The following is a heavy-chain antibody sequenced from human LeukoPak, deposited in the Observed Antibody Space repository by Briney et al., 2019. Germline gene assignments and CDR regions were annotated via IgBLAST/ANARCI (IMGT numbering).Heavy chain of an antibody. Sequence: GGSLSLSCAASGFTFSNYWMHWVRQAPGKGLVWVSRINSDESNTSYADSVKGRFMISRDNAKNTLYLQMNSLRAEDTAVYYCARVVTTSEDWGQGTLVTVSS. CDR1: GFTFSNYW. V-gene: IGHV3-74*01. CDR3: ARVVTTSED. CDR2: INSDESNT. J-gene: IGHJ4*02. D-gene: IGHD1-14*01.